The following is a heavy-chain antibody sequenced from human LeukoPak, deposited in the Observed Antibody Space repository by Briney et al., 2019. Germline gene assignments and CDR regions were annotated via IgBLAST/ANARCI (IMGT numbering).Heavy chain of an antibody. J-gene: IGHJ4*02. CDR2: VYYTGTT. CDR1: GGSISSRNYY. CDR3: ARHVSVAVTNFFDY. V-gene: IGHV4-39*01. Sequence: PSETLSLTCTVSGGSISSRNYYWGWIRQPPGKGLEWVGGVYYTGTTYSNPSLKSRVTISVDTSKNQFSLRLSSVTAADTAVYYCARHVSVAVTNFFDYWGQGTLVTVSS. D-gene: IGHD6-19*01.